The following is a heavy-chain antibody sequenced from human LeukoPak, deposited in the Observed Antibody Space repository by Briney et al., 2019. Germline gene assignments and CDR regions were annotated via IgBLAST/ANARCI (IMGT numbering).Heavy chain of an antibody. V-gene: IGHV1-69*05. CDR3: ASGYYYCGSSVDFDY. Sequence: SVNVSCKASGGTFSSYANRRGRQDPRQGLEGMGRIISNFGTANYKPNFQSRVTITTDESTRTAYMELSSLRSEDTAVYYCASGYYYCGSSVDFDYWGQGTLVTVSS. CDR1: GGTFSSYA. D-gene: IGHD3-22*01. J-gene: IGHJ4*02. CDR2: IISNFGTA.